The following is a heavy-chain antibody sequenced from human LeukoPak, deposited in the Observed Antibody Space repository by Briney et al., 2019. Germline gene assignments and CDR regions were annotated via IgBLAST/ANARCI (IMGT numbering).Heavy chain of an antibody. CDR2: INGDGSMT. V-gene: IGHV3-74*01. D-gene: IGHD1-26*01. CDR3: ARPRWSTLPFDY. Sequence: PGGSLRLSCAASGFSFSTYWMHWVRQAPGEGLVWVSRINGDGSMTNYADSMKGRFTISRDNAKNTLLLQMNSLRDEDTAVYFCARPRWSTLPFDYWGQGTLVTVSS. CDR1: GFSFSTYW. J-gene: IGHJ4*02.